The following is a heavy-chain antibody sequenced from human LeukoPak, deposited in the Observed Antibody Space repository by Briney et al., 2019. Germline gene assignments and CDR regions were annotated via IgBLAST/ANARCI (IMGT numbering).Heavy chain of an antibody. V-gene: IGHV4-4*09. CDR1: GGSISSYY. CDR3: ARLHGGKGQYYFDY. CDR2: VYSSGNT. D-gene: IGHD4-23*01. Sequence: SETLSLTSTVSGGSISSYYWSWLRQPPGKGLEWIGYVYSSGNTNYNPSLKTRVTISVDTSMNQFSLNLSSVTAADTAAHYCARLHGGKGQYYFDYWGQGTLVTVSS. J-gene: IGHJ4*02.